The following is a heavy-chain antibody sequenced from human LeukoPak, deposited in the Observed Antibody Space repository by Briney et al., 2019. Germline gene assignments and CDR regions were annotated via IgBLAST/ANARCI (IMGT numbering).Heavy chain of an antibody. CDR3: AKWLGSSWYY. V-gene: IGHV5-51*01. J-gene: IGHJ4*02. CDR2: IYPGDSET. D-gene: IGHD6-13*01. Sequence: GESLKISCKGSGYSFTSYWIGWVRQMPGKGLEWMGIIYPGDSETRYSPSFQGQVTISADKSISTAYLQWSSLKAPDPAIYYCAKWLGSSWYYWGQGTLVTVSS. CDR1: GYSFTSYW.